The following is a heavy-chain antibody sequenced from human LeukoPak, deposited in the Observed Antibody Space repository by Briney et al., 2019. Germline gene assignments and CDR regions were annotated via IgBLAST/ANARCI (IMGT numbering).Heavy chain of an antibody. CDR3: ARDLPPEGYSSGYEYAFDI. J-gene: IGHJ3*02. V-gene: IGHV4-34*01. CDR2: INHSGST. CDR1: GGSFSGYY. D-gene: IGHD3-22*01. Sequence: PSETLSLTCAVYGGSFSGYYWSWIRQPPGKGLEWIGEINHSGSTNYNPSLKSRVTISVDTSKNQFSLKLSSVTAADTAVYYCARDLPPEGYSSGYEYAFDIWGQGTMVTVSS.